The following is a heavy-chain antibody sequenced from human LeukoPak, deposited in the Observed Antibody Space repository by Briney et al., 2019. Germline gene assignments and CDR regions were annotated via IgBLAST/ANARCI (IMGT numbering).Heavy chain of an antibody. J-gene: IGHJ4*02. CDR2: ISGNGDNT. Sequence: GGSLRLSCAASGFTFSSYAMSWVRRAPGKGLEWVSAISGNGDNTYYADSVKGRFTISRDNSKNTLYLQMSSLRGEDTAVYYFSKGAQGCSITSCYFDSWGQGTLVTVSS. D-gene: IGHD2-2*01. CDR1: GFTFSSYA. CDR3: SKGAQGCSITSCYFDS. V-gene: IGHV3-23*01.